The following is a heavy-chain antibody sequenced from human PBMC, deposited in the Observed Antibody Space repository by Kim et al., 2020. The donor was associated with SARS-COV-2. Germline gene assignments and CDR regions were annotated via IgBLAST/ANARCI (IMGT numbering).Heavy chain of an antibody. J-gene: IGHJ2*01. CDR1: GFTFSSYD. Sequence: GGSLRLSCAASGFTFSSYDMHWVRQATGKGLEWVSAIGTAGDTYYPGSVKGRFTISRENAKNSLYLQMNSLRAGDTAVYYCARGGWFGELSLGYFDLWGRGTLVTVSS. D-gene: IGHD3-10*01. CDR2: IGTAGDT. CDR3: ARGGWFGELSLGYFDL. V-gene: IGHV3-13*01.